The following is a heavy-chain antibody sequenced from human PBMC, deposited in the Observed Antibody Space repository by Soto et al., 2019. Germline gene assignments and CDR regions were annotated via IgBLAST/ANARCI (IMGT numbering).Heavy chain of an antibody. CDR2: IYYSGST. D-gene: IGHD3-22*01. Sequence: QLQLQESGPGLMKPSETLSLTCTVSGGSISSSSYYWGWIRQPPGKGLEWIGSIYYSGSTYYNPSLKSRVTISVDTSKNQFSLKLSSVTAADTAVYYCARCGSSGYYLLDYFDYWGQGTLVTVSS. J-gene: IGHJ4*02. CDR3: ARCGSSGYYLLDYFDY. V-gene: IGHV4-39*01. CDR1: GGSISSSSYY.